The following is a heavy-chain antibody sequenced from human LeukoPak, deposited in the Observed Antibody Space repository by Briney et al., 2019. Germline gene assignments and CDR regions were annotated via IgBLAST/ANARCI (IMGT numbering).Heavy chain of an antibody. J-gene: IGHJ4*02. V-gene: IGHV4-34*01. Sequence: SETLSLTCTVSGDSTSNFYWSWIRQPPGKGLEWIGEINHSGSTNYNPSLKSRVTISVDTSKNQFSLKLSSVTAADTAVYYCARGYYGDLRFDYWGQGTLVTVSS. CDR1: GDSTSNFY. D-gene: IGHD4-17*01. CDR2: INHSGST. CDR3: ARGYYGDLRFDY.